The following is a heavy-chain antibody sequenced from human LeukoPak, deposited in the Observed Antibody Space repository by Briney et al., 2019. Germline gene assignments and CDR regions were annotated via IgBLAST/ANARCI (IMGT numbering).Heavy chain of an antibody. J-gene: IGHJ4*02. CDR2: ITQTGGTK. CDR1: GFTFSSYG. CDR3: AKRSPAADGKHFDY. Sequence: GGSLRLSCAASGFTFSSYGMHWVRQAPGMGLQWVSGITQTGGTKDYADSVKGRFTISRDNSKNTLYLQMKSLRAEDTAVYYCAKRSPAADGKHFDYWGQGTLVTVSS. D-gene: IGHD2-2*01. V-gene: IGHV3-23*01.